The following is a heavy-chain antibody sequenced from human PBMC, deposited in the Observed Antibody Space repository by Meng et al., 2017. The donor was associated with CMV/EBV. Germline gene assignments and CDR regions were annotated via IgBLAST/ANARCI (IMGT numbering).Heavy chain of an antibody. D-gene: IGHD1-14*01. CDR2: IKQDGSEK. CDR3: ARICVTGRACYHLDY. V-gene: IGHV3-7*01. CDR1: GFIFNNYW. J-gene: IGHJ4*02. Sequence: GESLKISCATSGFIFNNYWTSWVRQAPGKGLEWVANIKQDGSEKQYVDSVKGRFTISRDNAKNSLHLQVNSLRVEDTAVYYCARICVTGRACYHLDYWGQGTLVTVSS.